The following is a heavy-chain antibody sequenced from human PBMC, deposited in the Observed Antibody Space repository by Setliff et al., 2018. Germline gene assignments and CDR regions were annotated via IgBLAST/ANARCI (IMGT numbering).Heavy chain of an antibody. CDR1: GDSISSSSYH. Sequence: SETLSLTCSLSGDSISSSSYHWGWIRQSPGKGLEWIGRIDISGTTNYNPSLKSRVTMSLGSSKNQFSLNLNSVTAADTAVYYCVKNPLTMPRGFFEYWGRGTLVTVSS. CDR2: IDISGTT. J-gene: IGHJ4*02. D-gene: IGHD3-3*01. V-gene: IGHV4-39*07. CDR3: VKNPLTMPRGFFEY.